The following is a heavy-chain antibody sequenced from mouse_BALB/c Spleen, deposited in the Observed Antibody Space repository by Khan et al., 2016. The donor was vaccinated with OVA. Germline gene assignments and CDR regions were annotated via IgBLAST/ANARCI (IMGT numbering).Heavy chain of an antibody. V-gene: IGHV2-9*02. CDR3: ARAYGTNYWYFDV. J-gene: IGHJ1*01. D-gene: IGHD2-1*01. Sequence: VELVESGPGLVAPSQSLSITCTVSGFSLTSYAVHWVRQPPGQGLEWLGVIWTGGSTNYNSALMSRLSISKDNSKSQVFLKMNSLQTDDTAMYYCARAYGTNYWYFDVWGAGTTVTVSS. CDR1: GFSLTSYA. CDR2: IWTGGST.